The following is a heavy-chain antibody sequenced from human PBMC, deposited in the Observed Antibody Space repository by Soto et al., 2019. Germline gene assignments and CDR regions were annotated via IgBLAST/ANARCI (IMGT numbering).Heavy chain of an antibody. CDR2: IKQDGSEK. Sequence: AGGSLRLSCAASGFTFSSYWMSWVRQAPGKGLEWVANIKQDGSEKYYVDSVKGRFTISRDNAKNSLYLQMNSLRAEDTAVYYCARDYYGSGSYYTPYYYYGMDVWGQGTTVTVSS. J-gene: IGHJ6*02. V-gene: IGHV3-7*01. D-gene: IGHD3-10*01. CDR1: GFTFSSYW. CDR3: ARDYYGSGSYYTPYYYYGMDV.